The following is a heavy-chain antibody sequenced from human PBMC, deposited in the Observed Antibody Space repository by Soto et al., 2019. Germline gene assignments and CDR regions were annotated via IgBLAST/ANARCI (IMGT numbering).Heavy chain of an antibody. J-gene: IGHJ6*02. CDR3: ARVPRVVDHKAHYYYYYGMDV. CDR2: INPNSGGT. D-gene: IGHD3-22*01. Sequence: GASVKVSCKASGYTFTGYYMHWVLQAPGQGLEWMGWINPNSGGTNYAQKFQGRVTMTRDTSISTAYMELSRLRSDDTAVYYCARVPRVVDHKAHYYYYYGMDVWGQGTTVTVSS. CDR1: GYTFTGYY. V-gene: IGHV1-2*02.